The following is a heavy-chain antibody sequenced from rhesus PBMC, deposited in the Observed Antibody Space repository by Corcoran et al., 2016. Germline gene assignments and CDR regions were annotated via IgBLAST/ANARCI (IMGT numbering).Heavy chain of an antibody. D-gene: IGHD6-31*01. J-gene: IGHJ4*01. CDR2: IYVSSGRT. V-gene: IGHV4-76*01. CDR3: ARRRIAAATYYFDY. CDR1: GYSIISGYA. Sequence: QVQLQESGPGVVKPSETLSLTCAVSGYSIISGYAWRWSRQPPGRVLEWLGYIYVSSGRTNYNPSLKNRVTIAKDTSKNQFSLKLSSVTAADTAVYYCARRRIAAATYYFDYWGQGVLVTVSS.